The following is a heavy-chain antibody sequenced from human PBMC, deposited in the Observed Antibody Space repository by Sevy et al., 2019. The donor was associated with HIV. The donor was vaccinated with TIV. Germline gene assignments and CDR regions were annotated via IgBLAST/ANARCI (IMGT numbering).Heavy chain of an antibody. CDR1: GFTFSSYA. V-gene: IGHV3-23*01. J-gene: IGHJ3*02. Sequence: GGSLRLSCAASGFTFSSYAMSWVRQAPGKGLEWVSGISGSGGSTYYGDSVKGRFTISRDNSKNTLYLQMNSLKAEDTAVYYCAKLGHWIDYYGSSGYNAFDIWGQGTMVTVSS. D-gene: IGHD3-22*01. CDR3: AKLGHWIDYYGSSGYNAFDI. CDR2: ISGSGGST.